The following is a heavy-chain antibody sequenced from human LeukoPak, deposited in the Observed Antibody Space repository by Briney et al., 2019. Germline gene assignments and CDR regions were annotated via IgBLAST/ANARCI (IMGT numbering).Heavy chain of an antibody. D-gene: IGHD3-22*01. CDR2: IYYSGST. Sequence: SETLSLTCTVSGGSISSYYWSWIRQPPGKGLEWIGYIYYSGSTNYKPSLKSRVTISVDTSKNQFSLKLSSVTAADTAVYYCSRDFDYYDDSGYQTYYFDYWGQGTLVTVSS. CDR3: SRDFDYYDDSGYQTYYFDY. CDR1: GGSISSYY. J-gene: IGHJ4*02. V-gene: IGHV4-59*01.